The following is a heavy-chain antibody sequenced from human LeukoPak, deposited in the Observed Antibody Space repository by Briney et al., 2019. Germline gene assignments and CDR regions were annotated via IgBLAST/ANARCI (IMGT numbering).Heavy chain of an antibody. CDR3: ARGGSSGWRTPNDDY. D-gene: IGHD6-19*01. Sequence: SETLSLTCTVSGGSSSSISYYWGWIRQPPGKVLEWIGSIYYSGSAYYNPARKSGVTISVDTSKNQFSLKLSSVTAADPAVYYCARGGSSGWRTPNDDYWGQGTLVTVSS. CDR1: GGSSSSISYY. J-gene: IGHJ4*02. CDR2: IYYSGSA. V-gene: IGHV4-39*07.